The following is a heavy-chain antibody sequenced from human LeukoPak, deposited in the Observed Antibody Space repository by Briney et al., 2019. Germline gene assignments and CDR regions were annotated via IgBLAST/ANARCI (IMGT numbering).Heavy chain of an antibody. Sequence: GGSLRLSCAASGFTFSNYAMNWVRQAPGKGLEWVSAISGSGGGTFYADSVKGRFTISRDNAKNSLYLQMNSLRAEDTAVYYCARMASYSSGWSDYWGQGTLVTVSS. CDR1: GFTFSNYA. J-gene: IGHJ4*02. CDR3: ARMASYSSGWSDY. V-gene: IGHV3-23*01. D-gene: IGHD6-19*01. CDR2: ISGSGGGT.